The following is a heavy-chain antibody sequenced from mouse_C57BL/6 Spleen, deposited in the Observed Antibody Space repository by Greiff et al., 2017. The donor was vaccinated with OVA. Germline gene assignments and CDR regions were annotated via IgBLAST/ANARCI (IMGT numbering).Heavy chain of an antibody. CDR1: GYTFTTYP. J-gene: IGHJ3*01. Sequence: VKLQQSGAELVKPGASVKMSCKASGYTFTTYPIEWMKQNHGKSLEWIGNFHPYNDDTKYNEKFKGKATLTVEKSSSTVYLELSRLTSDDSAVYYCARRGNYDGSLGGFAYWGQGTLVTVSA. D-gene: IGHD2-3*01. V-gene: IGHV1-47*01. CDR2: FHPYNDDT. CDR3: ARRGNYDGSLGGFAY.